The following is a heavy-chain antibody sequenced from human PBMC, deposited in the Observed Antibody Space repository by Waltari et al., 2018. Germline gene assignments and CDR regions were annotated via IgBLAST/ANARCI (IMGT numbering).Heavy chain of an antibody. Sequence: QVQLVQSGAEVKKPGSSVKVSCKASGGTFSSYAISWVRQAPGQGLEWMGRIIPIFGTANYAQKFQVRVTITADKSTSTAYMELSSLRSEDTAVYYCARRYCSGGSCDYYYYGMDVWGQGTTVTVSS. CDR3: ARRYCSGGSCDYYYYGMDV. V-gene: IGHV1-69*08. CDR1: GGTFSSYA. CDR2: IIPIFGTA. J-gene: IGHJ6*02. D-gene: IGHD2-15*01.